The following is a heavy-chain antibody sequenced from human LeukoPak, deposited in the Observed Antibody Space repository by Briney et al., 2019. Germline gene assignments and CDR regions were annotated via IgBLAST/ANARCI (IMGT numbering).Heavy chain of an antibody. D-gene: IGHD3-16*01. CDR2: IYYSGST. J-gene: IGHJ6*03. CDR3: ARETSQKGAHYMDV. Sequence: SETLSLTCTVSGGSISSYYWSWIRQPPGKGLEWIGYIYYSGSTNYNPSLKSRVTISVDTSKNQFSLKLRSVTAADTAVYYCARETSQKGAHYMDVWGKGTTVTISS. CDR1: GGSISSYY. V-gene: IGHV4-59*01.